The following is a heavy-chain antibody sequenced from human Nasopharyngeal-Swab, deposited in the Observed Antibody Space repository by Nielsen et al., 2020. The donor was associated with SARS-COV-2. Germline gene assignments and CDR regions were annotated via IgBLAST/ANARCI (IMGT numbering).Heavy chain of an antibody. CDR1: VGSFSGYY. D-gene: IGHD4-23*01. Sequence: GSLRLSCAVYVGSFSGYYWSWIRQPPGEGLEWIGEINHSGRTKYKPSLKSRVTISVDTSKNQFSLKLTSVTAADTAVYYCARLSNSAGDYWGQGTLVTVSS. CDR2: INHSGRT. J-gene: IGHJ4*02. V-gene: IGHV4-34*01. CDR3: ARLSNSAGDY.